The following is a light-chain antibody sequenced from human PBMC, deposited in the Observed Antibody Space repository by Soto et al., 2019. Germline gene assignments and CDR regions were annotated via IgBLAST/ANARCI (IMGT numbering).Light chain of an antibody. V-gene: IGKV3-20*01. J-gene: IGKJ1*01. CDR2: DAS. Sequence: EIVLTQCPGTLSLSPGERGILSCRASQSVSSDYLAWYRQKPGQAPRLLVYDASSRATGIPDRFSGSGSGTDFTLTISRLEPEDFAVYYCQQYGSAPRTFGQGTKVEIK. CDR3: QQYGSAPRT. CDR1: QSVSSDY.